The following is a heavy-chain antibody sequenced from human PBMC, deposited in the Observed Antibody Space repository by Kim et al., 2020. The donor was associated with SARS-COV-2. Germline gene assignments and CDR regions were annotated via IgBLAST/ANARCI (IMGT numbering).Heavy chain of an antibody. D-gene: IGHD1-26*01. CDR1: GFSFSGSA. Sequence: GGSLRLSCAASGFSFSGSAMHWVRQASGKGLEWLGRIRSKANSYATAYAASVKGRFTISRDDSKNTAYLQLNSLKTEDTAVYYCARLKVGAASLGDYWGQGTLVPVSS. V-gene: IGHV3-73*01. CDR2: IRSKANSYAT. CDR3: ARLKVGAASLGDY. J-gene: IGHJ4*02.